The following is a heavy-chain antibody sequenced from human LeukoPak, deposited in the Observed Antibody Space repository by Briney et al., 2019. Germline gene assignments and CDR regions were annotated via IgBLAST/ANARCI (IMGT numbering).Heavy chain of an antibody. CDR1: GYTFTSYG. J-gene: IGHJ4*02. Sequence: ASVKVSCKASGYTFTSYGISWVRQAPGQGLEWMGWISAYNGNTNYAQKLQGRVTMTTGTSTSTAYMELRSLRSDDTAVYYCARPSPGQGSGWYDYDYWGQGTLVTVSS. D-gene: IGHD6-19*01. CDR3: ARPSPGQGSGWYDYDY. CDR2: ISAYNGNT. V-gene: IGHV1-18*01.